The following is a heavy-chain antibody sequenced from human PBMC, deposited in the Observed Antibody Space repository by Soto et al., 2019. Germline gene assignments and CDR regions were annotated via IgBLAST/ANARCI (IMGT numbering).Heavy chain of an antibody. CDR1: GVTFSCCA. CDR3: AGSFKYGSGTFEAIEI. Sequence: SVLVPWKDFGVTFSCCAINWVRQAPVRVLEWMGGIIPIFGTANYAEKFRGRVSITADESTSTAYVELSSLRSEDTAVYYCAGSFKYGSGTFEAIEIEGQ. D-gene: IGHD3-10*01. J-gene: IGHJ3*02. V-gene: IGHV1-69*01. CDR2: IIPIFGTA.